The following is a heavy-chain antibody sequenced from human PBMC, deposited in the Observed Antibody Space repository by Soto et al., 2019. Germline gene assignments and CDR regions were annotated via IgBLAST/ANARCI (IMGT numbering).Heavy chain of an antibody. V-gene: IGHV3-23*01. CDR3: AKSLTTPITIFGVVIRGFDY. Sequence: PGGSLRLSCAASGFTISSYAMSWVRQAPGKGLEWVSAISGSGGSTYYADSVKGRFTISRDNSKNTLYLQMNSLRAEDTAVYYCAKSLTTPITIFGVVIRGFDYWGQGTLVTVSS. D-gene: IGHD3-3*01. J-gene: IGHJ4*02. CDR1: GFTISSYA. CDR2: ISGSGGST.